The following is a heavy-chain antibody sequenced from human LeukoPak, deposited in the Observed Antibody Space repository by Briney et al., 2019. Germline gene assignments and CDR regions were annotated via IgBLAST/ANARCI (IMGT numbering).Heavy chain of an antibody. D-gene: IGHD3-10*01. Sequence: ASVKVSCKASGYTFTSYDINWVRQATGQGLEWMGWMNPNSGNTGYAQKFQGRVTMTRNTSISTAYMELSSLRSEDTAVYYCARVPYYYGSGSYYNDDYWGQGTLVTVSP. CDR2: MNPNSGNT. CDR3: ARVPYYYGSGSYYNDDY. J-gene: IGHJ4*02. V-gene: IGHV1-8*01. CDR1: GYTFTSYD.